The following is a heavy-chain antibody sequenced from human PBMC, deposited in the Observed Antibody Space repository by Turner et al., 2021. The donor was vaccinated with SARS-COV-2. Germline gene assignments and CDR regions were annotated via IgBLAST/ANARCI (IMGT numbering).Heavy chain of an antibody. V-gene: IGHV3-7*01. CDR1: GFTFSSFW. Sequence: EVQLVESGGGLVQPGGSLRLSCAASGFTFSSFWMSWVRQGPGKGPEWVANIKEDGSEKYYVDSVKGRFTISRDNAKNSVYLQMNSLRAEDTAVYYCARRRGMDVWGQGTSVTVSS. J-gene: IGHJ6*02. CDR2: IKEDGSEK. CDR3: ARRRGMDV.